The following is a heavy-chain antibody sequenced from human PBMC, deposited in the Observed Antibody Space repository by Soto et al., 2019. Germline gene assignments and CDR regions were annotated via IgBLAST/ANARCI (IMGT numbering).Heavy chain of an antibody. V-gene: IGHV3-30*18. D-gene: IGHD1-26*01. CDR2: ILHDGSET. Sequence: GGSLRLSCAASGFTLSSYGMHWVRQAPGKGLEWVAAILHDGSETYYADSGKGRFTISRDNSENTLYLQMNSLKAEDTAVYHCAKGARRGVGSTTYYDYWGQGTLVTVSS. CDR3: AKGARRGVGSTTYYDY. CDR1: GFTLSSYG. J-gene: IGHJ4*02.